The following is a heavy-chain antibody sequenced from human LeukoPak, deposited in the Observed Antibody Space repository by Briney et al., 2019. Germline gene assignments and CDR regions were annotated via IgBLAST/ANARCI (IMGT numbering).Heavy chain of an antibody. D-gene: IGHD4-17*01. V-gene: IGHV3-49*03. J-gene: IGHJ4*02. Sequence: PGGSLRLSCTGSGFTFGDYYVNWLRQAPGKGPEWVGFIRSQDHGGTTEYAASVKGRFTISRDDSKSIAYLQMNSLKTEDTAVYYCTRESRSVYYGDWVEYFDYWGQGTLVTVSS. CDR1: GFTFGDYY. CDR2: IRSQDHGGTT. CDR3: TRESRSVYYGDWVEYFDY.